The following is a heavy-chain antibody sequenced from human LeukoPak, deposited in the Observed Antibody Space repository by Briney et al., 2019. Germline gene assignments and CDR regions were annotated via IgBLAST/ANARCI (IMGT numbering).Heavy chain of an antibody. CDR3: AELGITMIGDV. D-gene: IGHD3-10*02. V-gene: IGHV3-48*03. J-gene: IGHJ6*04. CDR1: GFTFSSYE. Sequence: PEGSLRLSCAASGFTFSSYEMNWVRQAPGKGLEWVSYISSSGSTIYYADSVKGRFTISRDNAKNSLYLQMNSLRAEDTAVYYCAELGITMIGDVWGKGTTVTISS. CDR2: ISSSGSTI.